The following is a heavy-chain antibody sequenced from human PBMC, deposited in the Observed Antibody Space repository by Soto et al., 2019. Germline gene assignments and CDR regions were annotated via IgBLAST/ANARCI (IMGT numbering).Heavy chain of an antibody. Sequence: ASVKVSCKASGGTFSSYAISWVRQAPGQGLEWMGGIIPIFGTANYAQKFQGRVTITADESTSTAYMELSSLRSEDTAVYYCAREGAYGNLDILTGHWGQGTLVTVSS. CDR3: AREGAYGNLDILTGH. J-gene: IGHJ4*02. CDR1: GGTFSSYA. CDR2: IIPIFGTA. D-gene: IGHD3-9*01. V-gene: IGHV1-69*13.